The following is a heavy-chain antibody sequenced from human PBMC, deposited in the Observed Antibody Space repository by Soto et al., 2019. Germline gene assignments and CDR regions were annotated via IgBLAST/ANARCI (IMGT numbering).Heavy chain of an antibody. V-gene: IGHV2-5*02. J-gene: IGHJ6*02. CDR1: GFSLSTSGVG. D-gene: IGHD2-15*01. CDR3: AYLPCSGGSCYWFSFSGMDV. CDR2: IYWDDDK. Sequence: QITLKESGPTLVKPTQTLTLTCTFSGFSLSTSGVGVAWIRQPPGKALEWLALIYWDDDKRYTPSLESRLTITKDTPKNQVVPTMTNMDSGDTATYYCAYLPCSGGSCYWFSFSGMDVWGQGTTVTVSS.